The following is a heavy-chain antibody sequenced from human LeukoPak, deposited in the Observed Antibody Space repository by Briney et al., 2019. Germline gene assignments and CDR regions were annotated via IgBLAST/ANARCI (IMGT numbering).Heavy chain of an antibody. J-gene: IGHJ6*02. CDR2: IYTSGST. D-gene: IGHD6-13*01. CDR1: GGSISSYY. CDR3: ARDQAGIAEGTYYYGMDV. Sequence: SETLSLTCTVSGGSISSYYWSWIRQPAGKGLEWIGRIYTSGSTNYNPSLKSRVTMSVDTSKNQFSLKLSSVTAADTAVYYCARDQAGIAEGTYYYGMDVWGQGTTVTVSS. V-gene: IGHV4-4*07.